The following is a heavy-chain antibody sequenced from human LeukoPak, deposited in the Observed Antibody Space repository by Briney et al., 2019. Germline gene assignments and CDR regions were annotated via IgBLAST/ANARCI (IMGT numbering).Heavy chain of an antibody. CDR2: IYYSGST. D-gene: IGHD1-1*01. CDR3: ARVIRPGFYYGMDV. Sequence: SETLSLTCTVSGGSISSYYWTWIRQPPGKGLDWIGYIYYSGSTNYNPSLKSRVTISVDTSKNQFSLKLSSVTAADTAVYYCARVIRPGFYYGMDVWGQGTTVTVSS. CDR1: GGSISSYY. J-gene: IGHJ6*02. V-gene: IGHV4-59*01.